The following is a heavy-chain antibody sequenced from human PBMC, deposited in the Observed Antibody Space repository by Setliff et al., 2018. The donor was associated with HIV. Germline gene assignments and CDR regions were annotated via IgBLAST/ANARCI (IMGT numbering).Heavy chain of an antibody. V-gene: IGHV3-11*04. CDR3: ARPGEVYSSTWYPSYYFDY. CDR2: ISSGGSTI. CDR1: GFTFSDYY. D-gene: IGHD6-13*01. Sequence: GGSLRLSCAASGFTFSDYYMSWIRQAPGKGLEWVSYISSGGSTIYYAESVKGRFTISRDNAKNSLYLQMNSLRTEDTAVYYCARPGEVYSSTWYPSYYFDYWGQGTLVTVSS. J-gene: IGHJ4*02.